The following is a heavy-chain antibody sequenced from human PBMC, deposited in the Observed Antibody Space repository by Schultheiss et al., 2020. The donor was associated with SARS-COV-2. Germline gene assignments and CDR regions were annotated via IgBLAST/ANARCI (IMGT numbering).Heavy chain of an antibody. CDR3: AGVTDIVVVPAAKSHFDY. D-gene: IGHD2-2*01. Sequence: SETLSLTCAVYGGSFSGYYWSWIRQPPGKGLAWIGEINHSGSTNYNPSLKSRVTISVDTSKNQFSLKLSSVTAADTAVYYCAGVTDIVVVPAAKSHFDYLGQGTLVTVSS. V-gene: IGHV4-34*01. J-gene: IGHJ4*02. CDR1: GGSFSGYY. CDR2: INHSGST.